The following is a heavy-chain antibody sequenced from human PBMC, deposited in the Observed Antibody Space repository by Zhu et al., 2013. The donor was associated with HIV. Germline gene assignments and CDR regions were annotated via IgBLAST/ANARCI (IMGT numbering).Heavy chain of an antibody. D-gene: IGHD6-13*01. CDR1: GGTFSSYA. CDR3: ARDRGRGEFIAAAGKSSYYYGMDV. Sequence: QVQLVQSGAEVKKPGSSVKVSCKASGGTFSSYAISWVRQAPGQGLEWMGGIIPIFGTANYAQKFQGRVTITADESTSTAYMELSSLRSEDTAVYYCARDRGRGEFIAAAGKSSYYYGMDVWGQGTTVTVSS. CDR2: IIPIFGTA. V-gene: IGHV1-69*01. J-gene: IGHJ6*02.